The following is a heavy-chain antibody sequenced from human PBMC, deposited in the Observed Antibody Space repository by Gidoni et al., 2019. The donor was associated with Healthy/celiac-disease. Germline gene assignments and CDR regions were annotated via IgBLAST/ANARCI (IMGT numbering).Heavy chain of an antibody. CDR1: GSTLTELS. J-gene: IGHJ4*02. Sequence: QVQLVQSGAEVKQPGPSVKVSCKVSGSTLTELSMHWVRQAPGKGLEWMGGFDPEDGETIYAQKFQGRVTMTEDTSTDTAYMEMSSLRSEDTAVYYCATPAWGYDILTNWGQGTLVTVSS. V-gene: IGHV1-24*01. CDR2: FDPEDGET. D-gene: IGHD3-9*01. CDR3: ATPAWGYDILTN.